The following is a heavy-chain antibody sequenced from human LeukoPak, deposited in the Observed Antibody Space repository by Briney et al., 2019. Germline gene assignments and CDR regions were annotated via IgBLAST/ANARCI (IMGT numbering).Heavy chain of an antibody. V-gene: IGHV3-7*03. CDR2: INHNGNVN. CDR3: ARGGGFDL. CDR1: GFTFSSYS. Sequence: PGRSLRLSCAASGFTFSSYSMNWARQAPGKGLEWVASINHNGNVNYYVDSVKGRFTISRDNAKNSLYLQMSNLRAEDTAVYFCARGGGFDLWGQGATVTVSS. J-gene: IGHJ6*02. D-gene: IGHD2-15*01.